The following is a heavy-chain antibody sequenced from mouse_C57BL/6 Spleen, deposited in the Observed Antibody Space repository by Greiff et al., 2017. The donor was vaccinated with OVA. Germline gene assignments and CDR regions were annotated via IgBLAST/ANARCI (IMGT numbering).Heavy chain of an antibody. Sequence: VQLQQPGAELVRPGSSVKLSCKASGYTFTSYWMHWVKQRPLQGLEWIGNIDPSDSETHYNQKFKDKATLTVDKSSSTAYMQLSSLTSEDSAVYYWARDIYYGSSYSFAYWGQGTLVTVSA. CDR3: ARDIYYGSSYSFAY. CDR2: IDPSDSET. D-gene: IGHD1-1*01. J-gene: IGHJ3*01. CDR1: GYTFTSYW. V-gene: IGHV1-52*01.